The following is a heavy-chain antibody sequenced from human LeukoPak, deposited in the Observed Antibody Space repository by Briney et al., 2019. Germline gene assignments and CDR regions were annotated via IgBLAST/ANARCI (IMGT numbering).Heavy chain of an antibody. CDR2: ISSSSSTI. Sequence: GGSLRLSCAASGFTFSSYSMNWVRQAPGKGLEWVSYISSSSSTIYYADSVKGRFTISRDNAKSSLYLQMNSLRAEDTAVYYCARDPLVGAIDYWGQGTLVTVSS. V-gene: IGHV3-48*01. CDR1: GFTFSSYS. D-gene: IGHD1-26*01. CDR3: ARDPLVGAIDY. J-gene: IGHJ4*02.